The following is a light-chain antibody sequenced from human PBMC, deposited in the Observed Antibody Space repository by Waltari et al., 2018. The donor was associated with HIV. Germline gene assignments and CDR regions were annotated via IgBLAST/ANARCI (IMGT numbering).Light chain of an antibody. V-gene: IGKV3-15*01. J-gene: IGKJ2*01. CDR1: QSIRSN. CDR2: GAS. Sequence: ELVMTQSPATLSVSPGERATLSCRASQSIRSNLACYQQKPGQVPRLLIYGASTRVTVIPARFSGSSSGTEFTRTISSLQSEDFAVYYYQQYNALPLFGHGTKLEIK. CDR3: QQYNALPL.